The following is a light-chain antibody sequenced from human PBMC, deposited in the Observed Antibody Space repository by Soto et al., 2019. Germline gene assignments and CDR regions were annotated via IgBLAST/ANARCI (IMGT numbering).Light chain of an antibody. V-gene: IGKV3-15*01. CDR3: QQYYNWPLS. Sequence: EIVMTQSPATLSGSPGERATLSCRASQSINRKLAWYQQKPGQAPRLLIYAASTRATGIPARFSGSGSGTEFTLTISSLQSEDFAVYSCQQYYNWPLSFGGGTKVDIK. CDR1: QSINRK. J-gene: IGKJ4*01. CDR2: AAS.